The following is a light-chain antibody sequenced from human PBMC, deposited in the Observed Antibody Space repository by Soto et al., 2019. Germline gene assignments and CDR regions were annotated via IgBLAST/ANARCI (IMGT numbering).Light chain of an antibody. V-gene: IGKV1-5*01. CDR2: DAS. CDR3: QQYNSYWT. Sequence: DIQMTQSPSTLSASVGGIVTTTCRASQSISSWLAWYQQKPGKAPKLLIYDASSLESGVPSRFSGSGSGTVFTLTISSLQPDDFATYYCQQYNSYWTLGQGTKVDIK. CDR1: QSISSW. J-gene: IGKJ1*01.